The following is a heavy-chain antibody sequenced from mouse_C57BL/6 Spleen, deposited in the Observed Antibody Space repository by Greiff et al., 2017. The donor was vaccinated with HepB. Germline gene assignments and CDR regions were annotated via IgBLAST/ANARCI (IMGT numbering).Heavy chain of an antibody. CDR1: GYTFTSYW. CDR2: IDPSDSYT. Sequence: VQLQQPGAELVKPGASVKLSCKASGYTFTSYWMQWVKQRPGQGLEWIGEIDPSDSYTNYNQKFKGKATLTVDTSSSTAYMQLSSLTSEDSAVYYCARSDGYYDWYFDVWGTGTTVTVSS. CDR3: ARSDGYYDWYFDV. J-gene: IGHJ1*03. D-gene: IGHD2-3*01. V-gene: IGHV1-50*01.